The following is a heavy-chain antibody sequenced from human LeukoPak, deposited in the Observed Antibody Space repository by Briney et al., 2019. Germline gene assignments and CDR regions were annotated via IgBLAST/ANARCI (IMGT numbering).Heavy chain of an antibody. CDR2: ISAYNGNT. CDR3: ARVDSSGYYYPFAFDI. CDR1: GYTFTSYG. Sequence: ASVKASCKASGYTFTSYGISWVRQAPGQGLEWMGWISAYNGNTNYAQKLQGRVTMTTDTSTSTAYMELRSLRSDDTAVYYCARVDSSGYYYPFAFDIWGQGTMVTVSS. J-gene: IGHJ3*02. V-gene: IGHV1-18*01. D-gene: IGHD3-22*01.